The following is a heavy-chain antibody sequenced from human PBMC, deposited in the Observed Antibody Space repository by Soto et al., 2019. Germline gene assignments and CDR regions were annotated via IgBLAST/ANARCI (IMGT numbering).Heavy chain of an antibody. Sequence: SETLSLTCTVSGGSIGGDSWSWIRQSPGKGLDFIGYIYHSGSTNYNPSLKSRVTISMDTSKNQFSLRLSSVTAADTAVYYCARATHGSGRLNWFDPWGQGTLVTVSS. CDR3: ARATHGSGRLNWFDP. CDR1: GGSIGGDS. D-gene: IGHD3-10*01. J-gene: IGHJ5*02. CDR2: IYHSGST. V-gene: IGHV4-59*12.